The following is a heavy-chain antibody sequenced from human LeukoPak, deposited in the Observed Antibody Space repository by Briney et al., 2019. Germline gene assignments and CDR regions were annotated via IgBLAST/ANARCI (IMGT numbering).Heavy chain of an antibody. V-gene: IGHV4-59*01. D-gene: IGHD1-26*01. CDR1: GGSISSYY. Sequence: PSETLSLTCTVSGGSISSYYWSWIRQPPGKGLEWIGYIYYSGSTNYNPSLKSRVTISVDTSKNQFSLKLSSVTAADTAVYYCARLPLGSSGPNNEAQPWGQGTLVTVSS. CDR3: ARLPLGSSGPNNEAQP. CDR2: IYYSGST. J-gene: IGHJ5*02.